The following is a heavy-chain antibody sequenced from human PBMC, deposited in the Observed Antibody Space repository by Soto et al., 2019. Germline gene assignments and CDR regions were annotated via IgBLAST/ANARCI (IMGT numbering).Heavy chain of an antibody. CDR2: IWYDGSNK. J-gene: IGHJ3*02. CDR1: GFTFSSYG. D-gene: IGHD2-21*01. CDR3: ARVSLGIHDAFDI. Sequence: GGSLRLSCAASGFTFSSYGMHWLRKAPGKGLEWVAVIWYDGSNKYYADSVKGRFTISRDNSKNTLYLQMNSLRAEDTAVYYCARVSLGIHDAFDIWGQGTMVTVSS. V-gene: IGHV3-33*01.